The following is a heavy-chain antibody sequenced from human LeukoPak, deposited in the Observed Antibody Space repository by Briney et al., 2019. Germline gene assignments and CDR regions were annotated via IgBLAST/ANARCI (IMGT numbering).Heavy chain of an antibody. V-gene: IGHV3-23*01. CDR3: AKDAFSYSIAVVFDY. CDR1: GFTFSSYA. J-gene: IGHJ4*02. CDR2: ISGSGGST. D-gene: IGHD6-19*01. Sequence: GGSLRLSCAASGFTFSSYAMSWVRQAPGKGLGWVSAISGSGGSTYYADSVKGRSTISRDNSKNTLYLQMNSLRAEDTAVYYCAKDAFSYSIAVVFDYWAREPWSPSPQ.